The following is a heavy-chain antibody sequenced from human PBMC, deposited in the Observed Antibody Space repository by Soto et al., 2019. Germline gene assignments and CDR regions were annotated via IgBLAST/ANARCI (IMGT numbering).Heavy chain of an antibody. Sequence: GASVKVSCKASAYTFTNYDINWVRQATGQGLGWMGWMSPNTANTGYAQKFQGRVTMTMSTSISTAYMEMSSLTSEDTAVYYCARLGKYYQSLDPWGPGTLVTVSS. D-gene: IGHD2-2*01. CDR1: AYTFTNYD. CDR3: ARLGKYYQSLDP. CDR2: MSPNTANT. V-gene: IGHV1-8*01. J-gene: IGHJ5*02.